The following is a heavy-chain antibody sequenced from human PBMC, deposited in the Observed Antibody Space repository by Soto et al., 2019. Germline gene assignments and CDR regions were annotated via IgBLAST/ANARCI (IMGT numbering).Heavy chain of an antibody. CDR3: ARGWNWFDP. CDR1: GGSISSSSYY. CDR2: IYYSGST. V-gene: IGHV4-39*01. J-gene: IGHJ5*02. Sequence: KTSETLSLTCSVSGGSISSSSYYWGWIRQPPGKGLEWIGSIYYSGSTYYNPSLKSRVTISVDTSKNQFSLKLSSVTAADTAVYYCARGWNWFDPWGQGTLVTVS.